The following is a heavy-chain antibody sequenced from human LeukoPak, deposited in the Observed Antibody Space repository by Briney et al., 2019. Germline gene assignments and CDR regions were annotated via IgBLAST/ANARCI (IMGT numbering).Heavy chain of an antibody. CDR1: GFTVSSNY. D-gene: IGHD6-19*01. V-gene: IGHV3-53*01. Sequence: PGGSLRLSCAASGFTVSSNYMSWVRQAPGKGPEWVSVIYSGGSTYYADSVKGRFANSRDNSKHTLYLQMNTLRAEDTAVYYCASGWGFDYWGQGTLVTVSS. CDR2: IYSGGST. CDR3: ASGWGFDY. J-gene: IGHJ4*02.